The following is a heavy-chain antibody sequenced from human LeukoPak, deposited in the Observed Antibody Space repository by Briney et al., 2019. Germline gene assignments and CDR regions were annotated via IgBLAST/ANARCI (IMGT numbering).Heavy chain of an antibody. Sequence: GGSLRLSCAASGFTVSSNYMSWVRQAPRKGLEWVSSISSSSSYIYYADSVKGRFTISRDNAKNSLYLQMNSLRAEDTAVYYCARDLGGSSGLDYWGQGTLVTVSS. D-gene: IGHD1-26*01. V-gene: IGHV3-21*01. CDR1: GFTVSSNY. J-gene: IGHJ4*02. CDR3: ARDLGGSSGLDY. CDR2: ISSSSSYI.